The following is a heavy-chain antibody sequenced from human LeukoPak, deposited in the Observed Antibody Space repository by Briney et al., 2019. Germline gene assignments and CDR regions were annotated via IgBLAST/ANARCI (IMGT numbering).Heavy chain of an antibody. V-gene: IGHV4-39*07. CDR1: GVSISSSNSY. D-gene: IGHD4-11*01. Sequence: PSETLSLTCTVSGVSISSSNSYWGWIRQPPGKGLEWIGSIYYSGSTNYNPSLKSRVTISVDTSKNQFSLKLSSVTAADTAVYYCARGGYSNLYYFDYWGQGTLVTVSS. CDR3: ARGGYSNLYYFDY. CDR2: IYYSGST. J-gene: IGHJ4*02.